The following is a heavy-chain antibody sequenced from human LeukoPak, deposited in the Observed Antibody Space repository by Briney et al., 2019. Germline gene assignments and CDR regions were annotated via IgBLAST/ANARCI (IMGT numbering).Heavy chain of an antibody. Sequence: GGSLRLSCAASGFTFSSYEMNWVRQAPGKGLEWVSYISGSGSTIYYADSVKGRFTISRDNAKNSLYLQMNSLRAEDTAVYYCAREGDSSGWYGHVDYWGQGTLVTVSS. CDR2: ISGSGSTI. D-gene: IGHD6-19*01. CDR1: GFTFSSYE. J-gene: IGHJ4*02. V-gene: IGHV3-48*03. CDR3: AREGDSSGWYGHVDY.